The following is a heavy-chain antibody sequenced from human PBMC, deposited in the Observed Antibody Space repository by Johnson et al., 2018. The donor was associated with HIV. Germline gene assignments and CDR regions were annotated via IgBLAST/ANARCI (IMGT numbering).Heavy chain of an antibody. Sequence: QVQLVESGGGLVQPGGSLRLSCAASGFTFSSYAMSWVRQAPGKGLEWVAVISYDGSNKYYADSVKGRFTISRDNSKNTLYLQMNSLRAEDTAVYYCARGEQDAFDIWGQGTMVTVSS. CDR1: GFTFSSYA. CDR3: ARGEQDAFDI. J-gene: IGHJ3*02. V-gene: IGHV3-30*03. CDR2: ISYDGSNK. D-gene: IGHD1-26*01.